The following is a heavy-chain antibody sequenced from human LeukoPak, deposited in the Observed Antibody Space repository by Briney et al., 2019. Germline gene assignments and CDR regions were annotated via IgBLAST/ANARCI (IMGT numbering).Heavy chain of an antibody. CDR2: INPNSGGT. CDR1: GYTFTGYY. V-gene: IGHV1-2*02. D-gene: IGHD2-15*01. Sequence: ASVKVSCKASGYTFTGYYMHWVRQAPGQGLEWMGWINPNSGGTNYAQKFQGRVTMTRDTSISTAYMELSRLRSDDTAVYYCARDDVGYCSGGSCSAFDYWGQGTLVTVSS. J-gene: IGHJ4*02. CDR3: ARDDVGYCSGGSCSAFDY.